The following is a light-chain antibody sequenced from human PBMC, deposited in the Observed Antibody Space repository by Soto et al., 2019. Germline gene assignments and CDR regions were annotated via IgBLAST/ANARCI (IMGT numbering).Light chain of an antibody. Sequence: EIVLTQSPGTLSLSPGERATLSCRASQSVSSSYLAWYQQKHGQAPRRLIYGASSRATAIPDRFSGSGSGTDFPLTISRLEPEDFAVYYCQQYGSSPAFGQGTKVEIK. CDR3: QQYGSSPA. V-gene: IGKV3-20*01. CDR1: QSVSSSY. J-gene: IGKJ1*01. CDR2: GAS.